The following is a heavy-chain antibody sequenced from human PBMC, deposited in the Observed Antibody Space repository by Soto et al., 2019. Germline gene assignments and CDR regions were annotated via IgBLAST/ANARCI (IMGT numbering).Heavy chain of an antibody. CDR2: ISAYNGNT. Sequence: QVQLVQSGAEVKKPGASVKVSCKASGYTFTSYGISWVRQAPGQGLEWMGWISAYNGNTNYAQKLRGRVTMTTDTSTSTAYMELRSLRSDDTAVYYCARDPWLGNMAGNYYYGMDVWGQGTTVTVSS. V-gene: IGHV1-18*01. CDR3: ARDPWLGNMAGNYYYGMDV. CDR1: GYTFTSYG. J-gene: IGHJ6*02. D-gene: IGHD3-22*01.